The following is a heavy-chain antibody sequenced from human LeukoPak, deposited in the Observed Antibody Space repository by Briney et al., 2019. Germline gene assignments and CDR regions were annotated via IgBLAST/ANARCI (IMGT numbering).Heavy chain of an antibody. D-gene: IGHD3-22*01. CDR2: INHSGET. Sequence: SETLSLTCAVSGYSISSGYYWSWIRQPPGKGLEWIATINHSGETYSNPSLKSRVTISVDTSKNQFSLKLSSVTAAGTAIYYCARYTANKSGYSFDYWGQGTLVTVSS. V-gene: IGHV4-38-2*01. CDR1: GYSISSGYY. J-gene: IGHJ4*02. CDR3: ARYTANKSGYSFDY.